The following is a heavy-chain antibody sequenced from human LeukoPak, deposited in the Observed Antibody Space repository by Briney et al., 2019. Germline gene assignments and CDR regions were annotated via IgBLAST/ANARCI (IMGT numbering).Heavy chain of an antibody. Sequence: GGSLKISCKGSGYRFTSYWIGWVRQMPGKGLEGMGIIYPGDSDTRYSPSFQGQVTISADKSISTAYLQWSSLKAPDTAMYYCARIYPRIAAQNWFDPWGQGTLVTVSS. CDR2: IYPGDSDT. CDR3: ARIYPRIAAQNWFDP. D-gene: IGHD6-13*01. CDR1: GYRFTSYW. V-gene: IGHV5-51*01. J-gene: IGHJ5*02.